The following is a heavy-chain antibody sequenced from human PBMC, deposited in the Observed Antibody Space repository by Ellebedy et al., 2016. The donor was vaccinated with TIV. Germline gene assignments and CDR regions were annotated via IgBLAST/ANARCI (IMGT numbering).Heavy chain of an antibody. J-gene: IGHJ4*02. CDR2: IKQDGSEE. D-gene: IGHD6-19*01. CDR1: GLTFSNFW. CDR3: ARGSGWIIDY. Sequence: PGGSLRLSCAVSGLTFSNFWMSWVRQAPGKGLEWVANIKQDGSEEYYVDSVKGRFTISRDNAKKSLYLQMNSLRSEDTAVYYCARGSGWIIDYWGQGTLVTVSS. V-gene: IGHV3-7*04.